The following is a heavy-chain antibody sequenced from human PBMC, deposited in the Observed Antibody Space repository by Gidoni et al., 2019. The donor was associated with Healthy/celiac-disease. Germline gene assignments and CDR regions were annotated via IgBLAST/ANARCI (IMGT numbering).Heavy chain of an antibody. CDR2: IYYSGST. CDR1: GGSISSSSYD. J-gene: IGHJ4*02. V-gene: IGHV4-39*01. D-gene: IGHD4-17*01. Sequence: QLQLQESGPGLVKPSETLSLTCTVSGGSISSSSYDWGWIRQPPGKGLEWVGSIYYSGSTYYNPSLKSRVTISVDTSKNQFSLKLSSGTAAYTAVYYCASNYGDYSILPFDYWGQGTLVTVSS. CDR3: ASNYGDYSILPFDY.